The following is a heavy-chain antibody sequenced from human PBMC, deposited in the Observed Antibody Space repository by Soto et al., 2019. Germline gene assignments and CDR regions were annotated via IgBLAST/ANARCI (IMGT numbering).Heavy chain of an antibody. CDR3: ARGMASGYFDY. Sequence: GSVKRSCKASGYTFTSYGSSWVRQAPGQGLEWMGWIGAYNGNTNYAQKLQGRVTMTTDTSTSTAYMELRSPSSDDTAVYYCARGMASGYFDYWAREPWSPSPQ. CDR2: IGAYNGNT. V-gene: IGHV1-18*01. CDR1: GYTFTSYG. J-gene: IGHJ4*02. D-gene: IGHD2-8*01.